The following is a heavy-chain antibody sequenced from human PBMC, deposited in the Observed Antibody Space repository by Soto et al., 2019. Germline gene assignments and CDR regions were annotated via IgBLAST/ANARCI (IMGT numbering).Heavy chain of an antibody. D-gene: IGHD3-3*01. V-gene: IGHV1-2*04. CDR2: INPNSGGT. CDR3: ARGITIFGVVINQYDY. CDR1: GYTFTGYY. Sequence: ASVKVSCKASGYTFTGYYMHWVRQAPGQGLEWMGWINPNSGGTNYAQKFQGWVTMTRDTSISTAYMELSRLRSDDTAVYYCARGITIFGVVINQYDYWGQGTLVTVSS. J-gene: IGHJ4*02.